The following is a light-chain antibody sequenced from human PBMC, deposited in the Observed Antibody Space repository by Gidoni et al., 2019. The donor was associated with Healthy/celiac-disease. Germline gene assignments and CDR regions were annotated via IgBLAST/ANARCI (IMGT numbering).Light chain of an antibody. V-gene: IGKV3-11*01. CDR1: QSVSSY. Sequence: EIVLTQSPATLSLSPGERATLSCRASQSVSSYLAWYQQKPGQAPRLLIYDASNRATGIPARFSGSGSGTDFTRTISSLEPEEFAVYYGQQRSNWPTTFXXXTKVEIK. J-gene: IGKJ1*01. CDR3: QQRSNWPTT. CDR2: DAS.